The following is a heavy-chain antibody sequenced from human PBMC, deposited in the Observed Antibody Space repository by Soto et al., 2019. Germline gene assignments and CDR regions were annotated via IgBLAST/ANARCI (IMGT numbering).Heavy chain of an antibody. V-gene: IGHV1-58*01. D-gene: IGHD3-22*01. CDR2: IVVGSGNT. Sequence: ASVKGSCKASGFTFTSSAVQWVRQARGQRPVWIGWIVVGSGNTNYAQKFQERVTITRDMSTSTAYMELSSLRSEDTAVYYCAAEEDYYDSSGYYPKIFDYWGQGTLVTVSS. J-gene: IGHJ4*02. CDR3: AAEEDYYDSSGYYPKIFDY. CDR1: GFTFTSSA.